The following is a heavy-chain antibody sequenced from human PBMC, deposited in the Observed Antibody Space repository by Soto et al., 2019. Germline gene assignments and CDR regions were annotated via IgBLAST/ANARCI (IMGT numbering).Heavy chain of an antibody. CDR1: GFIFTSYI. V-gene: IGHV3-30*01. J-gene: IGHJ4*01. CDR2: VSYDGSKK. D-gene: IGHD3-16*01. Sequence: QVQLVESGGGVVQPRRSLRLSCAASGFIFTSYIVHWVRQAPGKGLEWLASVSYDGSKKHYADSVKGRFSICRDNSKNTVYLQMNSLRAEDTAVYYCARDKGLPFDCNFDSLGYGTLVTVSS. CDR3: ARDKGLPFDCNFDS.